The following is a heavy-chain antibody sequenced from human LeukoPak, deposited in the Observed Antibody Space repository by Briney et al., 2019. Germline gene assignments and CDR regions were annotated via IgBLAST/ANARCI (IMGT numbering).Heavy chain of an antibody. D-gene: IGHD4-23*01. CDR2: IYYSGST. V-gene: IGHV4-39*07. CDR3: ARESGGNSNYYFDY. Sequence: SETLSLTCTVSGGSISSSSYYWGWIRQPPGKGLEWIGSIYYSGSTNYNPSLKSRVTISVDTSKNQFSLKLSSVTAADTAVYYCARESGGNSNYYFDYWGQGTLVTVSS. J-gene: IGHJ4*02. CDR1: GGSISSSSYY.